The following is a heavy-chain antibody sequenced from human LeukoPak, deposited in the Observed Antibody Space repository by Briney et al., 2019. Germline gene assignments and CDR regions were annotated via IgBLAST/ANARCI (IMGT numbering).Heavy chain of an antibody. CDR2: ISGPGGGT. J-gene: IGHJ6*03. Sequence: PGGSLRLSCSASGFTFSNYAMSWVRQAPGKGLDWVSSISGPGGGTYYADSVKGRFTISRDNSKTTLYLQMNSLRAEDTAIYYCAKEEWQLVPDYYYYMDVWGKGTTVTVSS. V-gene: IGHV3-23*01. CDR3: AKEEWQLVPDYYYYMDV. D-gene: IGHD6-6*01. CDR1: GFTFSNYA.